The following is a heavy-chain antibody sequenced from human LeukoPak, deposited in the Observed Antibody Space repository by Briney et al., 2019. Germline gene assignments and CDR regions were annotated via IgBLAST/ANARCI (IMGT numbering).Heavy chain of an antibody. J-gene: IGHJ4*02. Sequence: SVKVSCKASGYTFTGYYIHWVRQAPGQGLEWMGRINPNSGGTNYAQKFQGRVTMTRGTSISTAYMELNNLRPDDTAVYYCTRGRITLIVVSPFDYWGQGTLVTVSS. V-gene: IGHV1-2*06. D-gene: IGHD3-22*01. CDR2: INPNSGGT. CDR1: GYTFTGYY. CDR3: TRGRITLIVVSPFDY.